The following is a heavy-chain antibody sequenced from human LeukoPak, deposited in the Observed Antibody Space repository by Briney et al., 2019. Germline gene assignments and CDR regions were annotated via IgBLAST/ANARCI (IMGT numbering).Heavy chain of an antibody. CDR1: GGSISSYY. CDR3: ATKVMSGSYWGAFDI. V-gene: IGHV4-4*07. Sequence: SETLSLTCTVSGGSISSYYWSWIRLPAGKGLDWIGRIDTSGNTNYNPSLKSRVTVSVDRSKNQFSLKLSSVTVADTAVYYCATKVMSGSYWGAFDIWGQGTMVTVSS. D-gene: IGHD1-26*01. CDR2: IDTSGNT. J-gene: IGHJ3*02.